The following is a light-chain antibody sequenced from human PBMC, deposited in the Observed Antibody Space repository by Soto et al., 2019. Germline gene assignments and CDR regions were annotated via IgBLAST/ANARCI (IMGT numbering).Light chain of an antibody. CDR3: QQRSNWPGT. CDR1: QTISGSY. CDR2: GAS. Sequence: IVLTQSPGTLSLSPGERATLSCRASQTISGSYLAWYQHKPGQAPRLLIHGASNRAPGIPARFSGSGSGTDFTLTISSLEPEDFAVYYCQQRSNWPGTFGQGTKVDIK. J-gene: IGKJ1*01. V-gene: IGKV3-11*01.